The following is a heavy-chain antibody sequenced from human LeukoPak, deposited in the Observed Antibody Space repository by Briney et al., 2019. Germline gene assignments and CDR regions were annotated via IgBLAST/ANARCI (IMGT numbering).Heavy chain of an antibody. CDR2: ISSVSTYI. Sequence: GGSLRLSCAASGFAFSSYSMNWVRQAPGKGLEWVSSISSVSTYIYYADSVKGRFTISRDNAKNSLYLQMNSLRAEDTAVYYCARDSYGGNSFDYWGQGTLVTVSS. D-gene: IGHD4-23*01. CDR1: GFAFSSYS. J-gene: IGHJ4*02. CDR3: ARDSYGGNSFDY. V-gene: IGHV3-21*01.